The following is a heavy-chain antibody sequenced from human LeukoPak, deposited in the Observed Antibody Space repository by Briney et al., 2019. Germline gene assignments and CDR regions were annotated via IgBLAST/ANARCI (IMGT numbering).Heavy chain of an antibody. Sequence: SETLCLTCTVSGGSVSSGSYYWSWIRQPPGKGLEGIGYIYYSGSTNYNPSLKSRVTISVDTSKNQFSLKLSSVTAADTAVYYCARENDSIGRDWFDPWGQGTLVTVSS. CDR2: IYYSGST. CDR1: GGSVSSGSYY. J-gene: IGHJ5*02. CDR3: ARENDSIGRDWFDP. V-gene: IGHV4-61*01. D-gene: IGHD3-22*01.